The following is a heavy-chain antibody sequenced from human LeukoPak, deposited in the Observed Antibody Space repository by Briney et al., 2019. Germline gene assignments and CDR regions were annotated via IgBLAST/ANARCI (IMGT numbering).Heavy chain of an antibody. V-gene: IGHV4-39*01. CDR3: ARVHRGGV. CDR2: IHYSGST. D-gene: IGHD3-10*01. Sequence: PSETLSLTCALSGGSISTITPFWGWIRQPPGKGLEWIGRIHYSGSTFYNPSLKSRVTMSIDTSKNQFSLKLSSVTAADTAVYYCARVHRGGVWGQGTTVTVSS. CDR1: GGSISTITPF. J-gene: IGHJ6*02.